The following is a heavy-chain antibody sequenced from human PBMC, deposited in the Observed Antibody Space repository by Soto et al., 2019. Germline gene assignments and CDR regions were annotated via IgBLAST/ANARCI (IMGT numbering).Heavy chain of an antibody. J-gene: IGHJ6*02. CDR2: IYYSGST. CDR1: GGSISSGGYY. Sequence: QVQLQESGPGLVKPSQTLSLTCTVSGGSISSGGYYWSWIRQHPGKGLEWIGYIYYSGSTYYNPSLTSRVTISVDTSKTQFSLKLSSVTAADAAVEYCARVFGFGGMDVWGQGTTVTVSS. CDR3: ARVFGFGGMDV. V-gene: IGHV4-31*03. D-gene: IGHD3-10*01.